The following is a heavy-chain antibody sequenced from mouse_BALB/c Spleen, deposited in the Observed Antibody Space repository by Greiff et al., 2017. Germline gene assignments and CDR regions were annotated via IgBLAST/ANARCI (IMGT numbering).Heavy chain of an antibody. D-gene: IGHD2-1*01. J-gene: IGHJ2*01. CDR3: TRENGNYVHYFDY. CDR2: IYPGNSDT. CDR1: GYTFTSYW. Sequence: VQLQQSGTVLARPGASVKMSCKASGYTFTSYWMHWVKQRPGQGLEWIGAIYPGNSDTSYNQKFKGKAKLTAVTSTSTAYMELSSLTNEDSAVYYCTRENGNYVHYFDYWGQGTTLTVSS. V-gene: IGHV1-5*01.